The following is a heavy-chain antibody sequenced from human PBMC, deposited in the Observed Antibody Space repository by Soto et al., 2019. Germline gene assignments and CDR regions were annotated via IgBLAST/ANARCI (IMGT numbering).Heavy chain of an antibody. CDR3: ARGRYCLTGRCFPNWFVS. J-gene: IGHJ5*01. V-gene: IGHV4-30-4*01. CDR2: IYKSATT. CDR1: GDSISNLDYF. D-gene: IGHD1-20*01. Sequence: SETLSLTCSVSGDSISNLDYFWAWIRQPPGQALEYIGYIYKSATTYYNPSFESRVAVSVDTSKSQFSLNVTSVTAADTAVYFCARGRYCLTGRCFPNWFVSWGQGVLVTVS.